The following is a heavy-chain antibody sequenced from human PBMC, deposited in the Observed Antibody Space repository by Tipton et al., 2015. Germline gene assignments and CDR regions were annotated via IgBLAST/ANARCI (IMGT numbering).Heavy chain of an antibody. D-gene: IGHD6-19*01. V-gene: IGHV3-33*06. CDR1: GFTFSSYG. Sequence: SLRLSCAASGFTFSSYGMHWVRQAPGKGLEWVAVIWYDGSNKYYADSVRGRFTISRDNSKNTLYLQMNSLRTEDTAVYYCAKDQAYRRYSSAPFDYYGMDVWGQGTTVTVSS. CDR2: IWYDGSNK. CDR3: AKDQAYRRYSSAPFDYYGMDV. J-gene: IGHJ6*02.